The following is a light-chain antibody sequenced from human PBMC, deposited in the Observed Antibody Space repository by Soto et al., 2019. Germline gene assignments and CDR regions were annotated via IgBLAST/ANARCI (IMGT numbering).Light chain of an antibody. CDR2: WAS. J-gene: IGKJ5*01. Sequence: DIVMTQSPDSLAVSLGARATINCKSSQSGLYSSNNRNSLAWFQQKPGQAPRLLIYWASIRESGVPDRFSGSGSGTDFTLTISSLQAEDVAVYYCQQYYATPITFGQGTRLEIK. CDR3: QQYYATPIT. CDR1: QSGLYSSNNRNS. V-gene: IGKV4-1*01.